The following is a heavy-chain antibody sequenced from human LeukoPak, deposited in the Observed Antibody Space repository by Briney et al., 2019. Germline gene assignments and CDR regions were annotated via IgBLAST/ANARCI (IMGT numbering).Heavy chain of an antibody. Sequence: SETLSLTCTVSGGSISSSSYYWGWIRQPPGKGLEWIGSIYYSGSTYYTPSLKGRVTISVDTSKNQFSLKLSSVTAADTAVYYCARQWGQVIAVAAHYFDYWGQGTLVTVSS. V-gene: IGHV4-39*01. CDR3: ARQWGQVIAVAAHYFDY. D-gene: IGHD6-19*01. J-gene: IGHJ4*02. CDR1: GGSISSSSYY. CDR2: IYYSGST.